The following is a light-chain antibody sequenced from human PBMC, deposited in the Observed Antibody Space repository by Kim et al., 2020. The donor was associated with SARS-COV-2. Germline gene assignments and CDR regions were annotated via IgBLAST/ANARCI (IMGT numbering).Light chain of an antibody. CDR3: QQRSNWPPT. V-gene: IGKV3-11*01. CDR2: DAP. J-gene: IGKJ5*01. Sequence: VSPGERATRSCRASQSVSSYLAWYQQKPGQAPRRHIYDAPNRDTGNPARCSGSGSGTDFTLTISSLEPEDFAVYYCQQRSNWPPTFGQGTRLEIK. CDR1: QSVSSY.